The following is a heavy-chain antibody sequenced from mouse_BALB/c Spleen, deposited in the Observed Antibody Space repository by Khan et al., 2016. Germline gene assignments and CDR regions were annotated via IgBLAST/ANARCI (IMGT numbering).Heavy chain of an antibody. V-gene: IGHV14-1*02. CDR1: GFNIKDNY. J-gene: IGHJ3*01. Sequence: VQLKQSGAELVRPGASVKLSCKASGFNIKDNYMHWVKQRPEQGLECIGWIDPENGNTIYAPKFQGKASIPADTSSNTAYLQLSSLTSEDTAVYYCARGDYGNYAAYWGQGALVTVSA. CDR3: ARGDYGNYAAY. D-gene: IGHD2-1*01. CDR2: IDPENGNT.